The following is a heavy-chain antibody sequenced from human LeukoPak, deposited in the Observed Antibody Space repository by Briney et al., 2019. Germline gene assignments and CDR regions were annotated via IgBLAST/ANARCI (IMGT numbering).Heavy chain of an antibody. CDR1: GYTFTGYY. CDR2: INPNSGGT. V-gene: IGHV1-2*02. Sequence: GASVKVSCKASGYTFTGYYMHWVRQAPGQGLEWIGWINPNSGGTNYAQKFQGRVTMTRDTSISTAYMELSRLRSDDTAVYYCARGGTDIVVVPAAIEIDYWGQGTLVTVSS. J-gene: IGHJ4*02. D-gene: IGHD2-2*01. CDR3: ARGGTDIVVVPAAIEIDY.